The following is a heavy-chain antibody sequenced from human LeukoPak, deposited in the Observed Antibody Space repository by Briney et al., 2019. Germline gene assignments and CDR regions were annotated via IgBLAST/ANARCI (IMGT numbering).Heavy chain of an antibody. CDR3: ARGFVATSEFDY. CDR2: ISSSGSTI. Sequence: LSLTCTVSGGSISSYYWTWIRQAPGKGLEWVSYISSSGSTIYYADSVRGRFTVSRDNDKNSLSLQMNSLRAEDTAVYYCARGFVATSEFDYWGQGTLVTVSS. V-gene: IGHV3-11*01. CDR1: GGSISSYY. J-gene: IGHJ4*02. D-gene: IGHD5-12*01.